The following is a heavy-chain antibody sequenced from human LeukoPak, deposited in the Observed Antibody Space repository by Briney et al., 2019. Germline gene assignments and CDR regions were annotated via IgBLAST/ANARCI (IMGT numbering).Heavy chain of an antibody. D-gene: IGHD4-17*01. CDR2: IYYSGST. CDR1: GGSISSGGYS. Sequence: PSQTLSLTCTVSGGSISSGGYSWSWIRQHPGKGLEWIGYIYYSGSTYYNPSLKSRVTISVDTSKNQFSLKLSSVTAADTAVYYCARDSGDYLYGMDVWGQGTTVTVSS. CDR3: ARDSGDYLYGMDV. V-gene: IGHV4-31*03. J-gene: IGHJ6*02.